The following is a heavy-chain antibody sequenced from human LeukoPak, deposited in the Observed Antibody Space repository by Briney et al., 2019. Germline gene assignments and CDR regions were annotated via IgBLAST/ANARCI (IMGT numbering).Heavy chain of an antibody. J-gene: IGHJ3*02. Sequence: GGSLRLSCAASGFTVSSNYMSWVRQAPGKELEWVSVIYSGGSTYYADSVKGRFTISRDNSKNTLYLQMNSLRAEDTAVYYCARDNRITSDAFDIWGQGTMVTVSS. CDR2: IYSGGST. V-gene: IGHV3-53*01. D-gene: IGHD2/OR15-2a*01. CDR3: ARDNRITSDAFDI. CDR1: GFTVSSNY.